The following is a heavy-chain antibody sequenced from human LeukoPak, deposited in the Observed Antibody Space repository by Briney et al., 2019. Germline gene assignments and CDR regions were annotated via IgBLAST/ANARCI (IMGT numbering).Heavy chain of an antibody. J-gene: IGHJ3*02. CDR1: GGSISSYY. Sequence: SETLSLTCTVSGGSISSYYWSWIRQPPGKGLEWIGYIYCSGSTNYNPSLKSRVTISVDTSKNQFSLKLSSVTAADTAVYYCARDTSMAAFDIWGQGTMVTVSS. CDR2: IYCSGST. V-gene: IGHV4-59*01. D-gene: IGHD5-24*01. CDR3: ARDTSMAAFDI.